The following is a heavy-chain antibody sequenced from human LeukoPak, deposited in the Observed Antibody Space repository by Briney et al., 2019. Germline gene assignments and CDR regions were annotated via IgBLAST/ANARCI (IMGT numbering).Heavy chain of an antibody. CDR3: AREWRG. D-gene: IGHD3-10*01. CDR1: GGSISSGSYY. V-gene: IGHV4-61*02. Sequence: PSQTLSLTCTVSGGSISSGSYYWSWIRQPAGKGLEWIGRIYTSGSTNYNPSLKSRVTISVDTSKNQFSLKLSSVTAADTAVYYCAREWRGWGQGTLVTVSS. J-gene: IGHJ4*02. CDR2: IYTSGST.